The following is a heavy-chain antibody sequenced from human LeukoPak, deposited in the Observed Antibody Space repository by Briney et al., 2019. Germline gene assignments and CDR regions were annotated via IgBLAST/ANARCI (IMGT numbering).Heavy chain of an antibody. CDR2: INSDGSDT. D-gene: IGHD2-2*01. CDR1: GFTFSSYG. J-gene: IGHJ4*02. Sequence: GRSLRLSCAASGFTFSSYGMHWVRQAPGKGLVWVSRINSDGSDTSYADSVKGRFTISRDNAKNTLYLQMNSLRPEDTAVYYCARWGPYCSSPSCYGLGYWGQGTLVTVSS. V-gene: IGHV3-74*01. CDR3: ARWGPYCSSPSCYGLGY.